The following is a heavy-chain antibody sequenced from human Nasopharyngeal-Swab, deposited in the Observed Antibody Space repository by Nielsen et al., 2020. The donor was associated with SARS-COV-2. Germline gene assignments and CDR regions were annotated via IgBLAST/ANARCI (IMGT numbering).Heavy chain of an antibody. CDR2: IYYSGST. J-gene: IGHJ5*02. CDR3: ARGGPGLELFSRFDP. V-gene: IGHV4-59*01. D-gene: IGHD1-7*01. Sequence: WIRQPPGKGLEWIGYIYYSGSTNYNPSLKSRVTISADTSKNQFSLKLSSVTAADTAVYYCARGGPGLELFSRFDPWAREPWSPSPQ.